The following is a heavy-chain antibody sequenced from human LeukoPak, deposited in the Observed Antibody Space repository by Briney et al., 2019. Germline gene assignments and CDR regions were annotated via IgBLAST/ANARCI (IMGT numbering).Heavy chain of an antibody. Sequence: ASVKVSCKASGGTFSSYAISWVRQAPGQGLEWMGWISAYNGNTNYAQKLQGRVTMTTDTSTSTAYMELRSLRSDDTAVYYCARDRLGYSYGPTGAFDYWGQGTLVTVSS. CDR3: ARDRLGYSYGPTGAFDY. D-gene: IGHD5-18*01. J-gene: IGHJ4*02. CDR1: GGTFSSYA. CDR2: ISAYNGNT. V-gene: IGHV1-18*01.